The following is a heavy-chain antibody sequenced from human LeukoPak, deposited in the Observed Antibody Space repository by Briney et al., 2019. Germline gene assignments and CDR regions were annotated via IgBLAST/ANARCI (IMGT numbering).Heavy chain of an antibody. D-gene: IGHD6-19*01. CDR2: ISVYNGHT. CDR3: ARDSSGWYHWFDP. J-gene: IGHJ5*02. Sequence: GASVKVSCKASGYTFTSYGISWVRQAPGQGLEWLGWISVYNGHTNYAQKLQGRVTMTTDTSTTTAYMELRTLRSEDTAVYYCARDSSGWYHWFDPWGQGTLVTVSS. CDR1: GYTFTSYG. V-gene: IGHV1-18*01.